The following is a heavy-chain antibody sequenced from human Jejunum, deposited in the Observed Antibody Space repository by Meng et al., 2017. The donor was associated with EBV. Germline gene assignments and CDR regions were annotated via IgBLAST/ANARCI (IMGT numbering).Heavy chain of an antibody. CDR1: GGSIKTNISN. D-gene: IGHD4-17*01. V-gene: IGHV4-39*01. CDR2: VCRSGS. Sequence: LQVQGRGPGLLKPSGTLPLPCPVSGGSIKTNISNRGGTRQPPGKGLEWIGTVCRSGSNYNPSLKSRVTISVDTSKNQFSLKVNSVTAADTAVYYCVMGPDYAKGGYWGQGILVTVSS. J-gene: IGHJ4*02. CDR3: VMGPDYAKGGY.